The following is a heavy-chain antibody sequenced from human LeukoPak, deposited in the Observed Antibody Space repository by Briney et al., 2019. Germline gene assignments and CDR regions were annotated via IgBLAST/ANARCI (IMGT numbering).Heavy chain of an antibody. CDR3: ARVQREYYYDSSGIMGN. Sequence: PGGSLRLSCAASGFIFDDYAMHWLRQAPGKGLEWVAVISYDGSKKYYADSVKGRFTISRDNSKNTLYLQMNSLRVEDTAVYYCARVQREYYYDSSGIMGNWGQGTLVTVSS. J-gene: IGHJ4*02. CDR1: GFIFDDYA. D-gene: IGHD3-22*01. CDR2: ISYDGSKK. V-gene: IGHV3-30*03.